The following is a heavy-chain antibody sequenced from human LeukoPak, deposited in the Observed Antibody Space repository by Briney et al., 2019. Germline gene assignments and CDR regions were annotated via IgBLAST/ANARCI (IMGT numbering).Heavy chain of an antibody. V-gene: IGHV1-24*01. Sequence: GASVKVSCKVSGYTLTELSMHWVRQAPGKGLEWMGGFDPEDGETIYAQKFQGRVTLTRNTSISTAYMDLSSLRSEDTAVYYCARGGIPAAVDFAYWGQGTLVTVSS. D-gene: IGHD6-13*01. CDR2: FDPEDGET. CDR3: ARGGIPAAVDFAY. J-gene: IGHJ4*02. CDR1: GYTLTELS.